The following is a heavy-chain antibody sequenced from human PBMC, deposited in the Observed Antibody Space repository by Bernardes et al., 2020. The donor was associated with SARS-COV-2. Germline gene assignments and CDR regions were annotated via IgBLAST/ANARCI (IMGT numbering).Heavy chain of an antibody. Sequence: GGSLRLSCAASGFTFDDYAMHWVRQAPGKGLEWVSGISWNSGSTYYPDSVKGRFTISRDNSKNTLYLQMNSLRAEDTAVYYCAKEGGYNYGFQWGQGTLVTVSS. CDR2: ISWNSGST. V-gene: IGHV3-23*01. J-gene: IGHJ4*02. CDR1: GFTFDDYA. D-gene: IGHD5-18*01. CDR3: AKEGGYNYGFQ.